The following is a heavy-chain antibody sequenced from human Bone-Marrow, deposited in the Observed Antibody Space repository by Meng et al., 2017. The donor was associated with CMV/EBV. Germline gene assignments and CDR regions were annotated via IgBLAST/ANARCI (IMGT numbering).Heavy chain of an antibody. J-gene: IGHJ6*02. CDR3: ARGRERYGSGSYRGSRYYYYYYGMDV. V-gene: IGHV4-34*01. CDR2: INHSGST. D-gene: IGHD3-10*01. Sequence: SETLSLTCAVYGGSFSGYYWSWIRQPPGKGLEWIGEINHSGSTNYNPSLKSRVTISVDTSKNQFSLKLSSVTAADTAVYYCARGRERYGSGSYRGSRYYYYYYGMDVWGQGNTVTVSS. CDR1: GGSFSGYY.